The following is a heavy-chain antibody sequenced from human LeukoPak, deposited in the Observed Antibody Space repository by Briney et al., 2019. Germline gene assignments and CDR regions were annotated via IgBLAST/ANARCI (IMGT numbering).Heavy chain of an antibody. J-gene: IGHJ5*02. D-gene: IGHD1-1*01. V-gene: IGHV1-69*05. CDR3: AREVQGFDKGSGPGWFDP. Sequence: SVKVSCKASGGTFSSYAISWVRQAPGQGLEWMGGIIPIFGTANYAQKFQGRVTITTDESTSTAYMELSSLRSEDTAVYYCAREVQGFDKGSGPGWFDPWGQGTLVTVSS. CDR1: GGTFSSYA. CDR2: IIPIFGTA.